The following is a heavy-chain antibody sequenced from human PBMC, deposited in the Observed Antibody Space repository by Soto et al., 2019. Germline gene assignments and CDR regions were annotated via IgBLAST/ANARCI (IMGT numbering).Heavy chain of an antibody. Sequence: GGSLRLSCAASGFTFRSFTMNWVRQAPGKGLEWVSTISSNSAYIYYTDALRGRFAISRDNAKNSLHLQMNSLRAEDTAVYYCTRDASRDSSARGWFDPWGPGTLVTAPQ. CDR2: ISSNSAYI. CDR1: GFTFRSFT. V-gene: IGHV3-21*01. CDR3: TRDASRDSSARGWFDP. J-gene: IGHJ5*02. D-gene: IGHD6-13*01.